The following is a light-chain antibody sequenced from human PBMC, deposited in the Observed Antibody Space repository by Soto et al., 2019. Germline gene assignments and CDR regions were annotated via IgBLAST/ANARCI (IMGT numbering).Light chain of an antibody. CDR2: DAS. Sequence: DLQMTHSPSSLSSSVVDRVTITFQASQNINNYLNWYQQKPGRAPKLLIYDASNLEAGVPSRFRGSGSGTDFTFTISRLQPEDIATYYCQQYEDLPTFGQGTRLEIK. J-gene: IGKJ5*01. CDR1: QNINNY. V-gene: IGKV1-33*01. CDR3: QQYEDLPT.